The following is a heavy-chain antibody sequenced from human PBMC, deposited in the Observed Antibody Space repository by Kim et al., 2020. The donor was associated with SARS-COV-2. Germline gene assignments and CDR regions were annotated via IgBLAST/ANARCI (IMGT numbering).Heavy chain of an antibody. CDR1: GFTFSSYW. CDR2: TNSDGSST. CDR3: ARVRYYYDSRGQDY. Sequence: GGSLRLSCAASGFTFSSYWMHWVRQAPGKGLVWVSGTNSDGSSTSSADSVKGRFTISRDNAKNKLYLQMNSLRAEDTAVYYCARVRYYYDSRGQDYWGQGTLVIVSS. J-gene: IGHJ4*02. D-gene: IGHD3-22*01. V-gene: IGHV3-74*01.